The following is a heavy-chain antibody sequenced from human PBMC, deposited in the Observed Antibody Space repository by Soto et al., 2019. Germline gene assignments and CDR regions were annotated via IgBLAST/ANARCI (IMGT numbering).Heavy chain of an antibody. D-gene: IGHD3-10*01. V-gene: IGHV3-9*01. J-gene: IGHJ6*02. CDR1: GFTFSSYG. CDR3: VKDVSPGGADV. Sequence: GGSLRLSCAASGFTFSSYGMHWVRKPPGKGLEWVSGIYWNGGGTGYADSVKGRFTISIDKAQNFLYLQMNSLRPEDTAFYYCVKDVSPGGADVWGQGTTVTVSS. CDR2: IYWNGGGT.